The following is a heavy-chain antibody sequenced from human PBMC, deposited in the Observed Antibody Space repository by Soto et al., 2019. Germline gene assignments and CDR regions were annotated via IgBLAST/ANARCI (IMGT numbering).Heavy chain of an antibody. J-gene: IGHJ6*02. D-gene: IGHD3-22*01. CDR2: TIPMFGTT. CDR1: GGTVNSYA. CDR3: TRCGIRYHSIGYSLGIDGMDV. V-gene: IGHV1-69*12. Sequence: QVQLVQSGAEVKKPESSVRVSCKASGGTVNSYAITWVRQAPGQGLEWMGGTIPMFGTTNYAEKFQGRVTITADESTNTAYMELSSLRSEDTAVYYCTRCGIRYHSIGYSLGIDGMDVWGQGTTVIVSS.